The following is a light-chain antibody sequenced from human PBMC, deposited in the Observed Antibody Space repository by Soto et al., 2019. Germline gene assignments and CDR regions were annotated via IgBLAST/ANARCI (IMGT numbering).Light chain of an antibody. CDR1: QSVSSY. CDR3: HQPSDWLPT. Sequence: EIVLTQSPATLSWSPGERATLSCRASQSVSSYLAWYQHKPGQAPRLLIYDASNRATVIPARFSGSESGTDFTLTISSLGPEDFAVYYCHQPSDWLPTFGGGTKVQIK. J-gene: IGKJ4*01. CDR2: DAS. V-gene: IGKV3-11*01.